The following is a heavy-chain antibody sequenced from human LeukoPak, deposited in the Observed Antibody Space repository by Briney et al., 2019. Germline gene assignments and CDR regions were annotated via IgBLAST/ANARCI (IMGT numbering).Heavy chain of an antibody. CDR1: GGSISSYY. V-gene: IGHV4-59*08. D-gene: IGHD1-26*01. CDR3: ARHVLVSGSLEDYFDY. Sequence: PSETLSLTCTVSGGSISSYYWSWIRQPPGKGLEWIGYIYYSGSTNYNPSLKSRVTISVDTSKNQFSLNLSSVTAADTAVYYCARHVLVSGSLEDYFDYWGQGTLVTVSS. J-gene: IGHJ4*02. CDR2: IYYSGST.